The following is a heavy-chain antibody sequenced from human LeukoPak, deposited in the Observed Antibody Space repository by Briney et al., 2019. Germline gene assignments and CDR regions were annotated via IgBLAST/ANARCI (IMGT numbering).Heavy chain of an antibody. CDR2: ISAYNGNT. J-gene: IGHJ4*02. D-gene: IGHD6-19*01. CDR3: AREDSSGWYGFGY. V-gene: IGHV1-18*01. CDR1: GGTFSSYA. Sequence: GASVKVSCKASGGTFSSYAISWVRQAPGQGLEWMGWISAYNGNTNYAQKLQGRVTMTTDTSTSTAYMELRSLRSDDTAVYYCAREDSSGWYGFGYWGQGTLVTVSS.